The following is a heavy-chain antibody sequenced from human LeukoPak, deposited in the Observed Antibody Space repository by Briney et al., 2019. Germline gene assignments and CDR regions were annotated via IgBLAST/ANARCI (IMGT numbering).Heavy chain of an antibody. CDR2: ISSSGSTI. J-gene: IGHJ4*02. D-gene: IGHD3-22*01. CDR3: ARPHRDYYDSSGPQYYFDY. V-gene: IGHV3-48*03. Sequence: PGGSLRLSCAASGFTFSSYEMNWVRQAPGKGLEWVSYISSSGSTIYYADSVKGRFTISRDNAKNSLYLQMNSLRAEDTAVYYCARPHRDYYDSSGPQYYFDYWGQGTLVTVSS. CDR1: GFTFSSYE.